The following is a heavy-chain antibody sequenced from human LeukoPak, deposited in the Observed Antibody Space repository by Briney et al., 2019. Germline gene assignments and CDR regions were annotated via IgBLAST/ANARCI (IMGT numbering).Heavy chain of an antibody. CDR2: ISSSSSTI. Sequence: GGSLRLSCAASGFTFSSYSMNWVRQAPGKGLEWVSYISSSSSTIYYADSVEGRFTISRDNAKNSLYLQMNSLRDEDTAVYYCARDQTSCSSTSCSGSYWGQGTLVTVSS. CDR3: ARDQTSCSSTSCSGSY. CDR1: GFTFSSYS. V-gene: IGHV3-48*02. D-gene: IGHD2-2*01. J-gene: IGHJ4*02.